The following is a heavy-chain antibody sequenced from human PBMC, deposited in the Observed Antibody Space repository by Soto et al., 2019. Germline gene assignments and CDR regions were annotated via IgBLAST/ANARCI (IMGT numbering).Heavy chain of an antibody. CDR3: ARPSRRDLGGGSVYCGMDV. CDR2: IIPIFGTA. J-gene: IGHJ6*02. Sequence: QVQLVQSGAEVKKPGSSVKVSCKASGGTFSSYAISWVRQAPGQGLEWMGGIIPIFGTANYAQKFQGRVTITADESTSTAYMELSSLRSEDTAVYYCARPSRRDLGGGSVYCGMDVWGQGTTVTVSS. D-gene: IGHD3-10*01. CDR1: GGTFSSYA. V-gene: IGHV1-69*01.